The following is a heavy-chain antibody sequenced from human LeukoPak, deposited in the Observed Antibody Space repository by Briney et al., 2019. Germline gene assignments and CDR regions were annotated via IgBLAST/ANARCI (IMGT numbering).Heavy chain of an antibody. V-gene: IGHV4-38-2*02. J-gene: IGHJ4*02. CDR3: ARGEVGSIGRLGY. CDR2: TYHSGST. D-gene: IGHD1-26*01. CDR1: GYSISSGNY. Sequence: PSETLSLTCSVSGYSISSGNYWGWLRQPPGKTLEWIGSTYHSGSTQLHPSLHSRVTISVDTSKNQFFLNLSSVTATDTAVYYCARGEVGSIGRLGYWGQGILVTVSS.